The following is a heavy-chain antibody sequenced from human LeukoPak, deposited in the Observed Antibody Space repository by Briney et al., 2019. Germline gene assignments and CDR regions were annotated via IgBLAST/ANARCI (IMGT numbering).Heavy chain of an antibody. Sequence: GSLRLSCAASGFTFSSYAMHWVRQAPGKGLEWVAVISYDGSNKYYADSVKGRFTISRDNSKNTLYLQMNSLRAEDTAVYYCARDLVGYSYGRTIAYWGQGTLVTVSS. D-gene: IGHD5-18*01. V-gene: IGHV3-30*04. CDR2: ISYDGSNK. CDR1: GFTFSSYA. CDR3: ARDLVGYSYGRTIAY. J-gene: IGHJ4*02.